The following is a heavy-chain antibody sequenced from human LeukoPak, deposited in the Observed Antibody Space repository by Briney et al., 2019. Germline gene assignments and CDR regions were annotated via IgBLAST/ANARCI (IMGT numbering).Heavy chain of an antibody. V-gene: IGHV4-39*07. CDR3: ARVSGRNSSPYMDV. J-gene: IGHJ6*03. Sequence: SETLSLTCTVSGGSISSSSYYWGWIHQPPGKGLEWIGSIYYSGSTYYNPSLKSRVTISVDTSKNQFSLKLSSVTAADTAVYYCARVSGRNSSPYMDVWGKGTTVTVSS. D-gene: IGHD3-22*01. CDR2: IYYSGST. CDR1: GGSISSSSYY.